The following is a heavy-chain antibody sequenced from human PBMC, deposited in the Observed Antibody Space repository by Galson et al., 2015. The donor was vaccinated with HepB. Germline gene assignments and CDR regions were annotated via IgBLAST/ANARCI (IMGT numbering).Heavy chain of an antibody. Sequence: LSLTCAVYGGSFSGYYWSWIRQPPGKGLEWIGEINHSGSTNYNPSLKSRVTISVDTSKNQFSLKLSSVTAADTAVYYCARVSSSGGVGASPPDVDYWGQGTLVTVSS. D-gene: IGHD1-26*01. V-gene: IGHV4-34*01. CDR2: INHSGST. CDR3: ARVSSSGGVGASPPDVDY. J-gene: IGHJ4*02. CDR1: GGSFSGYY.